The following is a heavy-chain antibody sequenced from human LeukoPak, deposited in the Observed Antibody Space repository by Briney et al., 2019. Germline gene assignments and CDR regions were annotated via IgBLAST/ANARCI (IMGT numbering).Heavy chain of an antibody. CDR3: ARGAYYDSSASPLDY. CDR1: GFTFDDHG. V-gene: IGHV3-20*01. J-gene: IGHJ4*02. CDR2: INWNGGST. D-gene: IGHD3-22*01. Sequence: PGGSLILSCAASGFTFDDHGMSWVRQTPGKGLEWVSGINWNGGSTAHADSVKGRFTISRDNAKNSLYLQMSSLRAEDTALYHCARGAYYDSSASPLDYWGQGTLVTVSS.